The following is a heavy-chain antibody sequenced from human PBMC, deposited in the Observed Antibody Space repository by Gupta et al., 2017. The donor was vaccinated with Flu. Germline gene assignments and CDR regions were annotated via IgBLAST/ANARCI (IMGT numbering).Heavy chain of an antibody. V-gene: IGHV3-11*05. Sequence: QVQLVESGGGLVKPGGSLILSCAASGFTFSDYYLSWIAQAAGKGLGWVSYISSSSSYTNYADSVKGRFTIYRDNAKNSLYLQMNSLGAEDTAVYYCAREPRGEAYYYDSSGYYSAYYFDYWGQGTLVTVSS. CDR2: ISSSSSYT. CDR3: AREPRGEAYYYDSSGYYSAYYFDY. D-gene: IGHD3-22*01. CDR1: GFTFSDYY. J-gene: IGHJ4*02.